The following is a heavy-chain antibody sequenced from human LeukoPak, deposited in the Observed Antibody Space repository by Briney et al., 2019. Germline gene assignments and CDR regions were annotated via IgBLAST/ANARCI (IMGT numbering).Heavy chain of an antibody. J-gene: IGHJ3*02. CDR3: ARAGKGSGWKRYAFDI. Sequence: PSETLSLTCAVYGGSFSGYYWSWIRQPPGEGLEWIGEINHSGSTNYNPSLKSRVTISVDTSKNQFSLKLSSVTAADTAVYYCARAGKGSGWKRYAFDIWGQGTMVTVSS. CDR2: INHSGST. D-gene: IGHD6-19*01. CDR1: GGSFSGYY. V-gene: IGHV4-34*01.